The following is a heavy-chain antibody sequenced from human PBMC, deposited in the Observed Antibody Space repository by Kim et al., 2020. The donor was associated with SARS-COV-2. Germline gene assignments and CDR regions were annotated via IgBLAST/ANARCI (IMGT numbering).Heavy chain of an antibody. CDR3: AKPLCSGGSCYKPQDYYGMDV. CDR2: ISGSGGST. Sequence: GGSLRLSCAASGFTFSSYAMSWVRQAPGKGLEWVSAISGSGGSTYYADSVKGRFTISRDNSKNTLYLQMNSLRAEDTAVYYCAKPLCSGGSCYKPQDYYGMDVWGQGTTVTVSS. D-gene: IGHD2-15*01. J-gene: IGHJ6*02. V-gene: IGHV3-23*01. CDR1: GFTFSSYA.